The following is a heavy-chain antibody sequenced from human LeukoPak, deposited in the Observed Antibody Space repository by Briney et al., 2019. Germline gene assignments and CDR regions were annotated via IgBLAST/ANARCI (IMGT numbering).Heavy chain of an antibody. V-gene: IGHV3-23*01. D-gene: IGHD2-15*01. CDR1: GFTFSSYA. J-gene: IGHJ4*02. Sequence: PGGSLRLPCAASGFTFSSYAMSWVRQAPGKGLEWVSAISGSGGSTYYADSVKGRFTISRDNAKNSLYLQMNSLRAEDTAVYYCARGKKLPCDYWGQGTLVTVSS. CDR2: ISGSGGST. CDR3: ARGKKLPCDY.